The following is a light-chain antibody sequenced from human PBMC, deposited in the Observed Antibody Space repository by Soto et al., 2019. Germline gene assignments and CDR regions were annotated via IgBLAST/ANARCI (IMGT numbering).Light chain of an antibody. CDR3: QQYGSSPLT. Sequence: EIVLTQSPGTLSLSPGERAALSCRASQSVSSRNLAWYQQKPGQAPRLLIYGASTRATGIPDRFSGIGSGTDFTLTVSRLEPEDFAVYYCQQYGSSPLTFGGGTKVDIK. V-gene: IGKV3-20*01. CDR2: GAS. CDR1: QSVSSRN. J-gene: IGKJ4*01.